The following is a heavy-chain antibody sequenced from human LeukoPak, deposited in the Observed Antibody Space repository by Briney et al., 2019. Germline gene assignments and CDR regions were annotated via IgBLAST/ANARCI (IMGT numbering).Heavy chain of an antibody. CDR2: ISDSDGST. CDR3: AKRLTSCSGGRCYPGNFFDY. J-gene: IGHJ4*02. Sequence: GGSLRLSCAASGFTFSSYAMSWVRQAPGKGLEWVSSISDSDGSTYYADSVKGRFTISRDNSRNTLYLQMDSLRAEDTAVYYCAKRLTSCSGGRCYPGNFFDYWGQGTLVTVSS. D-gene: IGHD2-15*01. V-gene: IGHV3-23*01. CDR1: GFTFSSYA.